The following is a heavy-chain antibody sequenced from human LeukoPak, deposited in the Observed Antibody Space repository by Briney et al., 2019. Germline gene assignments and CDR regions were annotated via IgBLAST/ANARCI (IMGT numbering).Heavy chain of an antibody. J-gene: IGHJ6*02. CDR1: GGSFSGYY. V-gene: IGHV4-34*01. CDR3: ARGLRRPCSSTSCYTNYYYGMDV. Sequence: SETLSLTCAVYGGSFSGYYWSWIRQLPGKGLEWIGEINHSGSTNYNPSLKSRVTISVDTSKNQFSLKLSSVTAADTAVYYCARGLRRPCSSTSCYTNYYYGMDVWGQGTTVTVSS. D-gene: IGHD2-2*02. CDR2: INHSGST.